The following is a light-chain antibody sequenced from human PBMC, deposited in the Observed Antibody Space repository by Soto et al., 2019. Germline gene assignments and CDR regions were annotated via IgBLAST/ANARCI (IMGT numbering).Light chain of an antibody. CDR3: QQSSITPRT. Sequence: IQLTQSPSSLSASVGDRVTITCRASQGVRSYLAWYQQKPGQAPKLLIYGASTLQSGVPSRFSGSGSGTDFTLTISNLQPEDFATYYCQQSSITPRTFGQGTKVEIK. V-gene: IGKV1-9*01. CDR1: QGVRSY. CDR2: GAS. J-gene: IGKJ1*01.